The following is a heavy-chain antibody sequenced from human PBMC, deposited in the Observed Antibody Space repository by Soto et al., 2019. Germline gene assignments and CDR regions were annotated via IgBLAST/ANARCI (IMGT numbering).Heavy chain of an antibody. CDR3: ARWSMVRGDLPTPEYYYYYMDV. J-gene: IGHJ6*03. D-gene: IGHD3-10*01. CDR2: INHSGST. V-gene: IGHV4-39*07. CDR1: GGSISSSSYY. Sequence: SETLSLTCTVSGGSISSSSYYWGWIRQPPGKGLEWIGEINHSGSTNYNPSLKSRVTISVDTSKNQFSLMLSSVTAADTAVYYCARWSMVRGDLPTPEYYYYYMDVWGKGTTVTVSS.